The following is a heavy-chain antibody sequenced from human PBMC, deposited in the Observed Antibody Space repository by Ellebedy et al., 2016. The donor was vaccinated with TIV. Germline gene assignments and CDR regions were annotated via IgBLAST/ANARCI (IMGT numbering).Heavy chain of an antibody. CDR3: ARGRSGDLDV. CDR2: IHYSRST. CDR1: DGSINNYY. J-gene: IGHJ6*02. D-gene: IGHD3-10*01. V-gene: IGHV4-59*01. Sequence: MPSETLSLTCTVSDGSINNYYWSWIRQPPGMGLEWIGYIHYSRSTNYNPSLKSQVTMSVDKSKNQFSLKVNSVTAADTPVYYCARGRSGDLDVWGQGTTVTVSS.